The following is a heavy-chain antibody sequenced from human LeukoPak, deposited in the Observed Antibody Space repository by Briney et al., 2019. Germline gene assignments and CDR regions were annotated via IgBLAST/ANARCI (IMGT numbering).Heavy chain of an antibody. V-gene: IGHV3-21*05. CDR2: ISSSSSYI. Sequence: GGSLKLSCAASGFTFSSYEMNWVRQAPGKGLEWVSYISSSSSYIYYADSVKGRFTISRDNAKNSLYLQMNGLTAEDTAVYYCASGGTYFDYWSQGTLVTVSS. D-gene: IGHD1/OR15-1a*01. J-gene: IGHJ4*02. CDR1: GFTFSSYE. CDR3: ASGGTYFDY.